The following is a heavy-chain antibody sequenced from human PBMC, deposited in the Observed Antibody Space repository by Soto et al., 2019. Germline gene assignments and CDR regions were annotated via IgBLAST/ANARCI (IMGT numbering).Heavy chain of an antibody. CDR1: GFTFSSYG. CDR2: ISYDVSNK. V-gene: IGHV3-30*18. J-gene: IGHJ6*02. D-gene: IGHD3-3*01. CDR3: VKSYDMIFGVVYLFWGIDV. Sequence: QVQLVESGGGVVQPGRSLRLSCAASGFTFSSYGMHWVRQAPGKGLEWVAVISYDVSNKYYADSVKGRFTISRDNSKNTVYLQMSILRAEDTAVYYCVKSYDMIFGVVYLFWGIDVCGQGTTVTVSS.